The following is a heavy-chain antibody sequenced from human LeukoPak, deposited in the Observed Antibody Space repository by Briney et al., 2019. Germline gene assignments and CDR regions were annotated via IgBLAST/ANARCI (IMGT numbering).Heavy chain of an antibody. CDR1: GGSISSGDYY. V-gene: IGHV4-30-4*01. CDR3: ARGQVNTAGYYYYGMDV. CDR2: IYYSGST. J-gene: IGHJ6*02. Sequence: SETLSLTCTVSGGSISSGDYYWSWIRQPPGKGLEWIGYIYYSGSTYYNPSLKSRVTISVDTSKNQFSLKLSSVTAADTAVYYCARGQVNTAGYYYYGMDVWGQGTTVTVSS. D-gene: IGHD5-18*01.